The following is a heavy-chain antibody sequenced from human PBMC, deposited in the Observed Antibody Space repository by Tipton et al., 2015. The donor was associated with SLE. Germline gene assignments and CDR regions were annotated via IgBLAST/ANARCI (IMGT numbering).Heavy chain of an antibody. CDR2: IYYSGST. V-gene: IGHV4-39*07. CDR3: ARHGEVGAKGMDV. CDR1: GYSISSSSYY. Sequence: TLSLTCAVSGYSISSSSYYWGWIRQPPGKGLEWIGSIYYSGSTYYNPSLKSRVTISVDTSKNQFSLKLSSVTAADTAVYYCARHGEVGAKGMDVWGQGTTVTVSS. J-gene: IGHJ6*02. D-gene: IGHD1-26*01.